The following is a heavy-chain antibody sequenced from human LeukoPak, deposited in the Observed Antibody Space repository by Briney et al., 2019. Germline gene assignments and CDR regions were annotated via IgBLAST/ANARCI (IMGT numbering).Heavy chain of an antibody. D-gene: IGHD5-24*01. CDR3: ARDGVRDGLYFDR. J-gene: IGHJ4*02. CDR2: INQDGSEK. CDR1: GFTFNTYT. V-gene: IGHV3-7*01. Sequence: GGSLRLSCAASGFTFNTYTMNWARQAPGKGLEWVASINQDGSEKYYLDSVKGRFTISRDNAKNSLYLQMNSLRDEDTAVYSCARDGVRDGLYFDRWGQGTLVTVSS.